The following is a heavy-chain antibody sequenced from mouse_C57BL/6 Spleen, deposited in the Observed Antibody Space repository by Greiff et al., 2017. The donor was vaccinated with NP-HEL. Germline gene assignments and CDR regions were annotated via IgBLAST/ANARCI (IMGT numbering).Heavy chain of an antibody. Sequence: QVHVKQPGAELVKPGASVKLSCKASGYTFTSYWMHWVKQRPGRGLEWIGRIDPNSGGTKYNEKFKSKATLTVDKPSSTAYMQLSSLTSEDSAFYYCARRGGSSDDSYAMDYWGQGTSVTVSS. D-gene: IGHD1-1*01. CDR1: GYTFTSYW. CDR2: IDPNSGGT. V-gene: IGHV1-72*01. CDR3: ARRGGSSDDSYAMDY. J-gene: IGHJ4*01.